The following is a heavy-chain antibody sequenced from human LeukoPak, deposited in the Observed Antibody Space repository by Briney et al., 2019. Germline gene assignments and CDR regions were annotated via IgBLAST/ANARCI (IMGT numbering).Heavy chain of an antibody. CDR1: GYTLTGYY. D-gene: IGHD6-19*01. CDR3: ARNLPWLVRYFDY. V-gene: IGHV1-2*02. Sequence: ASLKVSCKASGYTLTGYYMHWVPQAPGQGVEWMGWINPNRGGTNYAQKFQGRVTMTRDTSISTAYMELSRLRSDDTAVYYCARNLPWLVRYFDYWGQGTLVTVSS. CDR2: INPNRGGT. J-gene: IGHJ4*02.